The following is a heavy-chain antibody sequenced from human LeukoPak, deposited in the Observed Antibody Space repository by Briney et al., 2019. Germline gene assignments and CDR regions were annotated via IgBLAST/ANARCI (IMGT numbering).Heavy chain of an antibody. CDR2: ISSSSSTI. D-gene: IGHD6-19*01. CDR3: ARDGTPFIAVAGRFGY. CDR1: GFSFSSYS. Sequence: PGGSLRLSCAASGFSFSSYSMNWVRQAPGKGLEWVSYISSSSSTIYYADSVKGRFTISRDNAKNSLYLQLNSLRAEDTAVYYCARDGTPFIAVAGRFGYWGQGTLVTVSS. V-gene: IGHV3-48*01. J-gene: IGHJ4*02.